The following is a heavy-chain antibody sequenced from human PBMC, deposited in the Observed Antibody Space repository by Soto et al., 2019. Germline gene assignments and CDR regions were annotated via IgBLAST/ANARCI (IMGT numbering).Heavy chain of an antibody. J-gene: IGHJ5*02. CDR1: GYSFTNYL. CDR2: IYPSDSDT. D-gene: IGHD2-8*01. Sequence: PGESLKISCKASGYSFTNYLIGWVRQMPGKGLEWMGIIYPSDSDTRYSPAFQGQVAMSADRSGTYLQWSSLKASDTGIYYCARRRGRCSDGVCYSWWFDPWGQGTRVTVSS. V-gene: IGHV5-51*01. CDR3: ARRRGRCSDGVCYSWWFDP.